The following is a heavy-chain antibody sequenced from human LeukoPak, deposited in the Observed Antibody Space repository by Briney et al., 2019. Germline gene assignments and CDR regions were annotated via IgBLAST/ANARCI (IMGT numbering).Heavy chain of an antibody. Sequence: SETLSLTCAVYGGSFSGYYWSWIRQPPGKGLEWIGEVNHGGSTNYNPSLKSRVTISMDTSKNQFSLKLSSVTAADTAVYYCARDYVGVAGTFDYWGQGTLVTVSS. D-gene: IGHD6-19*01. V-gene: IGHV4-34*01. CDR1: GGSFSGYY. CDR2: VNHGGST. CDR3: ARDYVGVAGTFDY. J-gene: IGHJ4*02.